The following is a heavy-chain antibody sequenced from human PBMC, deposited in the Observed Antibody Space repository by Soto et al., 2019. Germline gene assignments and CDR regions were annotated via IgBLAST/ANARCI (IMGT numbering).Heavy chain of an antibody. CDR1: GGSISSSSYY. J-gene: IGHJ5*02. CDR3: ARCQYYYGSGSPINWFDP. V-gene: IGHV4-39*01. CDR2: IYYSGST. D-gene: IGHD3-10*01. Sequence: SETLSLTCTVSGGSISSSSYYWGWIRQPPGKGLEWIGSIYYSGSTYYNPSLKSRVTISIDTSKNQFSLKLSSVTAADTAVYYCARCQYYYGSGSPINWFDPCGQGTLVTVS.